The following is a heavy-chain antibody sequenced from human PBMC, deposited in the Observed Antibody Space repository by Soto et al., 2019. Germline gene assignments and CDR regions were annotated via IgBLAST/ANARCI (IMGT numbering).Heavy chain of an antibody. CDR3: ARSSRGGNAGYFDL. J-gene: IGHJ2*01. CDR1: GFTVSSNY. V-gene: IGHV3-53*02. Sequence: EVQLVETGGGLIQPGGSLRLSCAASGFTVSSNYMSWVRQAPGKGLEWVSVIYSGGSTHYADSVKGRFTISRDNSKITLYLQMNSLRAGDTAVYYCARSSRGGNAGYFDLWGRGTLVTVSS. CDR2: IYSGGST. D-gene: IGHD2-15*01.